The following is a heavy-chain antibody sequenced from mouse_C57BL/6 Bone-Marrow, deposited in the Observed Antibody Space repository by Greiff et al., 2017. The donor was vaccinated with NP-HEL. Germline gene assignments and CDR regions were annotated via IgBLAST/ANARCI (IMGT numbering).Heavy chain of an antibody. V-gene: IGHV1-80*01. Sequence: QVQLQQSGAELVEPGASVKISCKASGYAFSSYWMNWVKQRPGKGLEWIGQIYPGDGDTNYNGKFKGKATLTADKSSSTAYMQLSSLTSEDSAVYFCARAAATAQAPFDYWGQGTTLTVSS. J-gene: IGHJ2*01. CDR2: IYPGDGDT. D-gene: IGHD3-2*02. CDR1: GYAFSSYW. CDR3: ARAAATAQAPFDY.